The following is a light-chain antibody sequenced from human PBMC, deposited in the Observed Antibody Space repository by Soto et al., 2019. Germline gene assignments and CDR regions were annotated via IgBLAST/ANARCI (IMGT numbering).Light chain of an antibody. CDR1: QDIRSS. J-gene: IGKJ5*01. Sequence: EIVMTQSPATLSVSPGERVTLSCRASQDIRSSLAWYQQKPGQAPRLLIYGASIRATGVPATFSGSGSGTEFTLTISSLQSEDFAVYYCQQYDNWPITFGQGTRLEIK. CDR3: QQYDNWPIT. V-gene: IGKV3-15*01. CDR2: GAS.